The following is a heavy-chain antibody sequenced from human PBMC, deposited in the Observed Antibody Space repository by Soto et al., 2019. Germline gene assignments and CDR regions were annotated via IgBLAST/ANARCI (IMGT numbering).Heavy chain of an antibody. CDR1: GDSISSRVW. D-gene: IGHD7-27*01. CDR2: GFHTGNT. Sequence: XGTLSLTCDVSGDSISSRVWWTWFRQPPGKGLEWIGEGFHTGNTNYNPSLKSRVTMSVDKSTNEFSLKVTSVTAADTAIYYCARKAWVRFDYWGQGALVTVSS. CDR3: ARKAWVRFDY. V-gene: IGHV4-4*02. J-gene: IGHJ4*02.